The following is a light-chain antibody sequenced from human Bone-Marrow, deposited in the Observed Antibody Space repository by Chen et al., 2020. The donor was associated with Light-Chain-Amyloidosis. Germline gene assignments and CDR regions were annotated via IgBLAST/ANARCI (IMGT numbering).Light chain of an antibody. CDR2: EVT. V-gene: IGLV2-14*01. CDR1: SSDVGGDNH. Sequence: QSALTQPASVSGSPGQSITISCTGTSSDVGGDNHVSWYQHHPDKAPKLMIYEVTNRPSCVPDRFSGSKSDNTASLTIAGLQTEDEADYFCSSYTITNTLVFGSGTRVTVL. J-gene: IGLJ1*01. CDR3: SSYTITNTLV.